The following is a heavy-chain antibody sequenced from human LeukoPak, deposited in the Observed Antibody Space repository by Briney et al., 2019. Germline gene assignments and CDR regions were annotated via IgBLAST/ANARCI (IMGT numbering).Heavy chain of an antibody. CDR1: GFTFSTYA. D-gene: IGHD2-2*01. CDR3: AKDSCSSTSCYWDY. J-gene: IGHJ4*02. V-gene: IGHV3-23*01. CDR2: ISGSGGST. Sequence: GGSLRLSCAASGFTFSTYAMNWARQAPGKGLEWVSVISGSGGSTYYADSVKGRFTISRDNSKNTLYLQMNSLRAEDTAVYYCAKDSCSSTSCYWDYWGQGTLVTVSS.